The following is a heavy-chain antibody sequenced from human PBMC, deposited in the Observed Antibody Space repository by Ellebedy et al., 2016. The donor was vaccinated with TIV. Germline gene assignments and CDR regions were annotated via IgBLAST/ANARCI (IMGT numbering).Heavy chain of an antibody. CDR1: GYTFSSFG. J-gene: IGHJ4*02. CDR3: ARKGPFGYDTSGFSDY. Sequence: ASVKVSCKTFGYTFSSFGVLWVRQAPGQGLEWMGWISAYNGDTKYAEKFQGRVTMTTDTSTRTAYMEVRSLRSDDTAVYYCARKGPFGYDTSGFSDYWGQGTLVTVSS. CDR2: ISAYNGDT. D-gene: IGHD3-22*01. V-gene: IGHV1-18*01.